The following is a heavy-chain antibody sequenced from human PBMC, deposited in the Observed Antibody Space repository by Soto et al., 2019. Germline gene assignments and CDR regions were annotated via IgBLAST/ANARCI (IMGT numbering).Heavy chain of an antibody. V-gene: IGHV4-39*01. CDR2: IYYSGST. Sequence: SETLSLTCTVSGGSITSSSYYWGWIRQPPGKGLEWIGSIYYSGSTYYNPSLKSRVTISVDTSKNQFSLKVHSMTAADTAVYYCARQEILLDEALWFAELPSATFDYWGQGTLVTVSS. CDR1: GGSITSSSYY. D-gene: IGHD3-10*01. CDR3: ARQEILLDEALWFAELPSATFDY. J-gene: IGHJ4*02.